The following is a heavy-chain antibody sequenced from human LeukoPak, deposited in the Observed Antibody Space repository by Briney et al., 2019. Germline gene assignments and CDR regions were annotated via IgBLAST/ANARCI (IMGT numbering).Heavy chain of an antibody. CDR2: IDNDGSNT. Sequence: GGSLRLSCAASGFNFRSFWIHWVRHAPGKGLVWVSRIDNDGSNTIYADSVKGRFTISRDNAKNTVYLQMNRLRAEDTAVYYCARGGYNHGFDIWGQGTMVTVSS. V-gene: IGHV3-74*01. D-gene: IGHD3-10*01. CDR3: ARGGYNHGFDI. CDR1: GFNFRSFW. J-gene: IGHJ3*02.